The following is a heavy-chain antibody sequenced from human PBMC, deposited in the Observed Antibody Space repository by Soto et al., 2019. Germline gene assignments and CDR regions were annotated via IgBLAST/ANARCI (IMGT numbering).Heavy chain of an antibody. J-gene: IGHJ4*02. Sequence: QVQLVQSGAEVKKPGSSVKVSCKASGGTFSSYTITWVRQAPGQGLEWMGRIIPSLGRANYAQKFQGRVTIPADKSTSTAYMELSSLRSEDTAVYYCARLGVNSGYDLWGQGTLVTVSS. CDR3: ARLGVNSGYDL. D-gene: IGHD5-12*01. V-gene: IGHV1-69*02. CDR1: GGTFSSYT. CDR2: IIPSLGRA.